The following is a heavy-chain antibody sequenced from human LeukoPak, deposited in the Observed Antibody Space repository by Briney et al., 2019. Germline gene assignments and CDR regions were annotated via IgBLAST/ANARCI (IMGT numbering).Heavy chain of an antibody. CDR3: VKDRCDRTTCPEV. Sequence: GGSLRLSCAASGFTFSTYAMTWVRQASGEGLEWVSGISGSGGSTYYTDSVKGRFTISRDNSKNTLHLQMSSLRAEDTALYYCVKDRCDRTTCPEVWGQGTLVTVSS. CDR2: ISGSGGST. J-gene: IGHJ4*02. D-gene: IGHD2-2*01. CDR1: GFTFSTYA. V-gene: IGHV3-23*01.